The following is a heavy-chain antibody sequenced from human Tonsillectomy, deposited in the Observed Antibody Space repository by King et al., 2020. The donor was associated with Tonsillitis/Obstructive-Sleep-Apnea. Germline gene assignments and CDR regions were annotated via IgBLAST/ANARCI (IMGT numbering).Heavy chain of an antibody. J-gene: IGHJ3*02. D-gene: IGHD3-22*01. CDR3: ARMDYYDSSGYYHDAFDT. CDR1: GGSFSGYY. Sequence: VQLQQWGAGLLKPSETLSLTCAVYGGSFSGYYWSWIRQPPGKGLEWIGKINHSGSTNYNPSLKSRVTISVDTSKNQFSLKLSSVTAADTAVYYCARMDYYDSSGYYHDAFDTWGQGTMVTVSS. V-gene: IGHV4-34*01. CDR2: INHSGST.